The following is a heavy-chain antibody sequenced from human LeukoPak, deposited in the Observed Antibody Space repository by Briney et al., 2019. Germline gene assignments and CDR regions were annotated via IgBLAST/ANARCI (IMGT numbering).Heavy chain of an antibody. CDR1: GGSISSYY. D-gene: IGHD2-8*01. CDR3: ARDLYGHEYYYYGMDV. Sequence: SETLSLTCTVSGGSISSYYWGWIRQPPGKGLEWIGYIYYSGSTNYNPSLKSRVTISVDTSKNQFSLKLSSVTAADTAVYYCARDLYGHEYYYYGMDVWGQGTTVTVSS. J-gene: IGHJ6*02. V-gene: IGHV4-59*01. CDR2: IYYSGST.